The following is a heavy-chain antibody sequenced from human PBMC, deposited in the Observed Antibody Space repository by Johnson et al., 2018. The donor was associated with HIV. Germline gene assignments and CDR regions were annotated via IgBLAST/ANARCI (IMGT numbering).Heavy chain of an antibody. D-gene: IGHD6-19*01. CDR1: GFSFSSYP. CDR3: ARVGRNSSGWYVDAFDI. J-gene: IGHJ3*02. Sequence: QVQLVESGGGVVQPGRSLRLSCAASGFSFSSYPMHWVRQAPGKGLAWVTVISSDGSNKYYADSVKGRFTIPRDNSKNTLYLQMNSLRAEDTAVYYCARVGRNSSGWYVDAFDIWGQGTMVTVSS. CDR2: ISSDGSNK. V-gene: IGHV3-30-3*01.